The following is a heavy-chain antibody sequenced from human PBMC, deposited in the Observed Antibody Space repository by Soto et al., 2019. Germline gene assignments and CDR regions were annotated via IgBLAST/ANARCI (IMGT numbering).Heavy chain of an antibody. J-gene: IGHJ4*02. CDR3: ANSPSAPEYFAH. V-gene: IGHV3-53*01. D-gene: IGHD1-26*01. CDR2: IYSGGTT. CDR1: GLTVSHSY. Sequence: VGSLRLSCAASGLTVSHSYMSWVRQAPGKELEWVSAIYSGGTTYYADSVRGRFTISRDDSKNTVYLQINSLRAEDTAVYYCANSPSAPEYFAHWGQRTLVTVSS.